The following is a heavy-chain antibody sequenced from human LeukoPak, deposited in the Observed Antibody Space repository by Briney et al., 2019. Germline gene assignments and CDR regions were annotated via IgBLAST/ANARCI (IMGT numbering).Heavy chain of an antibody. CDR3: ARDPRGPTGYDSTGRDTFDY. V-gene: IGHV3-48*03. CDR2: ISSSGSTI. Sequence: HPGGSLRLSCAASGFTFSSYEMNWVRQAPGKGLEWVSYISSSGSTIYYADSVKGRFTISRDNAKNSLYLQMNSLRAEDTAVYYCARDPRGPTGYDSTGRDTFDYWGQGTLVTVSS. CDR1: GFTFSSYE. J-gene: IGHJ4*02. D-gene: IGHD3-22*01.